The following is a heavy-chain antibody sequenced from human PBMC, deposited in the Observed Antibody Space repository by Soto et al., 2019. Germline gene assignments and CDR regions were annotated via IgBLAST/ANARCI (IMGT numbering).Heavy chain of an antibody. Sequence: SETLSLTCAVYGGSFSGYYWSWIRQPPGKGLEWIGEINHSGSTNYNPSLKSRVTISVDTSKNQFSLKLSSVTAADTAVYYCARGPSFRYYYGSGSYSWFDPWGQGTLVTVSS. CDR1: GGSFSGYY. V-gene: IGHV4-34*01. J-gene: IGHJ5*02. D-gene: IGHD3-10*01. CDR2: INHSGST. CDR3: ARGPSFRYYYGSGSYSWFDP.